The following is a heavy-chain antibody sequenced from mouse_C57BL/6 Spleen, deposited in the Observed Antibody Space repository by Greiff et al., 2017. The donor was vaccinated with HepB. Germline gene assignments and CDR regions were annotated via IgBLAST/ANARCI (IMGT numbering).Heavy chain of an antibody. Sequence: QVQLQQPGAELVRPGTSVMLSCKASGYTFTSYWMHWVKQRPGQGLEWIGVIDPSDSYTNYNQKFKGKATLTVDTSSSTAYMQLSSLTSEDSAVYYCAREGYYATRYFDVWGTGTTVTVSS. D-gene: IGHD2-3*01. J-gene: IGHJ1*03. CDR2: IDPSDSYT. V-gene: IGHV1-59*01. CDR3: AREGYYATRYFDV. CDR1: GYTFTSYW.